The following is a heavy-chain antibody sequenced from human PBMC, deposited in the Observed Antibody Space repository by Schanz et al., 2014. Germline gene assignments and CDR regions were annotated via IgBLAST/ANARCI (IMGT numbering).Heavy chain of an antibody. CDR3: VRDTDYHFDY. CDR1: GFSFSDYG. Sequence: VQLVESGGSVVQPGRSLRLSCAGSGFSFSDYGMHWVRQAPGRGLEWVSRTSHDGSFTTFADSVKGRFTISRDNAKNALYLQMNSLRAEDTAVYYCVRDTDYHFDYWGQGTLVTVSS. D-gene: IGHD4-17*01. V-gene: IGHV3-74*01. J-gene: IGHJ4*02. CDR2: TSHDGSFT.